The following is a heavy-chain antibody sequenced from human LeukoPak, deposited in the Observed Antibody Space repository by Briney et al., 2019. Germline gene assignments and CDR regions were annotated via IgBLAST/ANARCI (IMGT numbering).Heavy chain of an antibody. J-gene: IGHJ4*02. Sequence: GGSLRLSCAASGCTFSSYSMNWVRQAPGKGLEWVSSISSSSSYIYYADSVKGRFTISRDNAKNSLYLQMNSLRAEDTAVYYCARDRAITMLVEIDYWGQGTLVTVSS. CDR2: ISSSSSYI. V-gene: IGHV3-21*01. CDR1: GCTFSSYS. CDR3: ARDRAITMLVEIDY. D-gene: IGHD3-22*01.